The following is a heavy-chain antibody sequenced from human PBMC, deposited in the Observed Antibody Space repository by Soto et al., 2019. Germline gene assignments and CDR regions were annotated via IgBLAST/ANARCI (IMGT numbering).Heavy chain of an antibody. J-gene: IGHJ6*02. V-gene: IGHV4-30-2*01. CDR2: IYHSGST. CDR3: ASISTSYYYGMDV. D-gene: IGHD2-2*01. CDR1: GGSISSGGYS. Sequence: QLQLQESGSGLVKPSQTLSLTCAVSGGSISSGGYSWSWIRQPPGKGLEWIGYIYHSGSTYYNPSLKSRGTISVDRSKNQFSLKLSSVTAADTAVYYCASISTSYYYGMDVWGQGTTVTVSS.